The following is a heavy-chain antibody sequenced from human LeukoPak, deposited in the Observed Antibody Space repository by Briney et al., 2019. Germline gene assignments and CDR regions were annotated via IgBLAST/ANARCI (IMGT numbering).Heavy chain of an antibody. CDR2: ISYDGSNK. CDR1: GFTFSSYA. J-gene: IGHJ4*02. V-gene: IGHV3-30-3*01. D-gene: IGHD3-22*01. CDR3: ARGTYYYDSSGYYYCGY. Sequence: GGSLRLSCAASGFTFSSYAMHWVRQAPGKGLEWVAVISYDGSNKYYADSVKGRFTISRDNSKNTLYLQMNSLRAEDTAVYYCARGTYYYDSSGYYYCGYWGQGTLVTVSS.